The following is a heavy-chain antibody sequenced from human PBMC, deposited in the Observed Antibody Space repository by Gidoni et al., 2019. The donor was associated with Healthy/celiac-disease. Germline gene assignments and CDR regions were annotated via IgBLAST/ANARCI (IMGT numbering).Heavy chain of an antibody. V-gene: IGHV3-23*01. D-gene: IGHD2-2*03. J-gene: IGHJ6*02. CDR3: AKDNPVDIVVVPAARYGMDV. CDR1: GFTFSSSA. Sequence: EVQLLESGGGLVQPGGSLRLSCAASGFTFSSSAMSWVRQAPGQGLEWVSAISGSGGSTYYADSVKGRFTISRDNSKNTLYLQMNSLRAEDTAVYYCAKDNPVDIVVVPAARYGMDVWGQGTTVTVSS. CDR2: ISGSGGST.